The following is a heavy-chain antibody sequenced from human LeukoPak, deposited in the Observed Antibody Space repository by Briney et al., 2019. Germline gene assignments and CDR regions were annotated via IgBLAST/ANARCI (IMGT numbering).Heavy chain of an antibody. V-gene: IGHV1-8*02. Sequence: SVKVSCKASGGTFSSYAISWVRQAFGQGPEWMGWMNPHRGDTGSPERFRGRISMTWDTSANTAYLEVTDLTSDDTAVYYCARGPGPDSWTAEYFQHWGQGTLVTVSS. D-gene: IGHD6-13*01. J-gene: IGHJ1*01. CDR2: MNPHRGDT. CDR3: ARGPGPDSWTAEYFQH. CDR1: GGTFSSYA.